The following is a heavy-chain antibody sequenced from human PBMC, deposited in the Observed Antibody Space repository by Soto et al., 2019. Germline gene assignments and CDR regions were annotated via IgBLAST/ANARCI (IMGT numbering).Heavy chain of an antibody. CDR1: GVTLRSFA. Sequence: QVLLVQSGAEVKRLGSSVQVSCKASGVTLRSFAIAWVRQTPGHGLEWMGGIVPIFGTTNYAQKFKGRLTITADGSTTTAFMELSSLTSEDSGLYYCATDMSWFEPWGQGTLVTVSS. D-gene: IGHD3-16*01. CDR3: ATDMSWFEP. V-gene: IGHV1-69*01. J-gene: IGHJ5*02. CDR2: IVPIFGTT.